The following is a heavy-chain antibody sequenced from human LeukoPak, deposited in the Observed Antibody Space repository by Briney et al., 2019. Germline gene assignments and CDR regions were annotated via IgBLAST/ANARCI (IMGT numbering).Heavy chain of an antibody. CDR1: GFTFSTYS. D-gene: IGHD6-19*01. Sequence: PGGSLRLSCAAPGFTFSTYSMNWVRQVPGKGLEWVSSISSSSSYMSYADPVKGRFTISRDNAKNSLYLQMNTLRAEDTAVYYCARGTSGWYVSDYWGQGTLVTVSS. J-gene: IGHJ4*02. V-gene: IGHV3-21*01. CDR3: ARGTSGWYVSDY. CDR2: ISSSSSYM.